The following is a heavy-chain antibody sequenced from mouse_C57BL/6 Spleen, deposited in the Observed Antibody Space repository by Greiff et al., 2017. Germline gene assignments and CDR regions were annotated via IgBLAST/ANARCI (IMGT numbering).Heavy chain of an antibody. V-gene: IGHV1-54*01. J-gene: IGHJ4*01. CDR1: GYAFTNYL. Sequence: VQLQQSGAELVRPGTSVKVSCKASGYAFTNYLIEWVKQRPGQGLAWIGVINPGSGGTNYNEPFKGKATLTADKSSSTAYMQLSRLTSEDAAVYFVARSEGYGYYAMDYWGQGTSVTGSS. D-gene: IGHD2-2*01. CDR2: INPGSGGT. CDR3: ARSEGYGYYAMDY.